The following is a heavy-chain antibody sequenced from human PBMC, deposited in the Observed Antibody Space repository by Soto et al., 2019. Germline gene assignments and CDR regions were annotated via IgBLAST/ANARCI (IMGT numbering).Heavy chain of an antibody. Sequence: PGGSLRLSCAASGFTFSSYWMHWVRQAPGKGLVWVSHIDKRGTTTNYADSVKGRFTISRDNAKNTLYLQMNSLRAEDTAVYYCARDLSCSFESWGQGTLVTVSS. CDR1: GFTFSSYW. J-gene: IGHJ4*02. CDR2: IDKRGTTT. D-gene: IGHD6-6*01. V-gene: IGHV3-74*01. CDR3: ARDLSCSFES.